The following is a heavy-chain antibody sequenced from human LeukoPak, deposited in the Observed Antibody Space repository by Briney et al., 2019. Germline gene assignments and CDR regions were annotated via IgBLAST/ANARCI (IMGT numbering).Heavy chain of an antibody. CDR2: IKSKADGATT. CDR3: ARGGYSGYDEDPYYYYGMDV. CDR1: GFTFSDAW. V-gene: IGHV3-15*01. Sequence: GGSLRLSCVAAGFTFSDAWMTWVRQAPGKGLEWVGRIKSKADGATTDYAAPVKGRFTISRDNSKNTLYLQMNSLRAEDTAVYYCARGGYSGYDEDPYYYYGMDVWGQGTTVTVSS. D-gene: IGHD5-12*01. J-gene: IGHJ6*02.